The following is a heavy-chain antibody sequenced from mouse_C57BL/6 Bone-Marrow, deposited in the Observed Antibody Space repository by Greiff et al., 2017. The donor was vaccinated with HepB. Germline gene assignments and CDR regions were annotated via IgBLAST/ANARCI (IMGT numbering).Heavy chain of an antibody. CDR1: GFSLTSYG. J-gene: IGHJ1*03. CDR2: IWRGGST. CDR3: AKRDYYGSSYGFDV. Sequence: VQRVESGPGLVQPSQSLSITCTVSGFSLTSYGVHWVRQSPGKGLEWLGVIWRGGSTDYNAAFMSRLSITKDNSKSQVFFKMNSLQADDTAIYYCAKRDYYGSSYGFDVWGTGTTVTVSS. D-gene: IGHD1-1*01. V-gene: IGHV2-5*01.